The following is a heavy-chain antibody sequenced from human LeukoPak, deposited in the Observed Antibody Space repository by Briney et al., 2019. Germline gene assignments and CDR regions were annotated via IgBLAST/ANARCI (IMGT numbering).Heavy chain of an antibody. D-gene: IGHD3-16*01. CDR2: ISYDGSNK. J-gene: IGHJ4*02. V-gene: IGHV3-30-3*01. CDR1: GFTFSSYA. Sequence: GGSLRLSCAASGFTFSSYAMHWVRQAPGKGLEWVAVISYDGSNKYYTDSVKGRFTISRDDSKNMVYLEMNSLTAEDTAVYYSARAPNRAYVLLDYWGQGTLVTVSS. CDR3: ARAPNRAYVLLDY.